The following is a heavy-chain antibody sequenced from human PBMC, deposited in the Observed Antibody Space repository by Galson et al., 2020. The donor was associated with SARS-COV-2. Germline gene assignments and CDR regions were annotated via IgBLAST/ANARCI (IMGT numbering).Heavy chain of an antibody. CDR1: GFSLSTTGMR. CDR3: ARADYRLREGSWFDP. CDR2: VDWEDDK. D-gene: IGHD2-2*01. J-gene: IGHJ5*02. Sequence: SGPTLVKPTQTLTLTCTFSGFSLSTTGMRVSWFRQPPGKALEWLSAVDWEDDKYYSPSLKTRLTISKDTSKNQVVLTMTNMDFVDTATYYCARADYRLREGSWFDPWGQGALVTVAS. V-gene: IGHV2-70*13.